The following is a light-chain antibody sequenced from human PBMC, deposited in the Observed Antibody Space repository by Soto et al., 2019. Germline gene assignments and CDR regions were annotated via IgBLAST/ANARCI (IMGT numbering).Light chain of an antibody. Sequence: QSALTQPPSASGTPGQRVTISCSGSSSNIGSNYVYWYQQLPGTAPKLLIYRNNQRPSGVPDRFSGSKSGTSASLAISGLQSEDEADYYCAAWDDSLSAPWVFGGGTKLTVL. J-gene: IGLJ3*02. V-gene: IGLV1-47*01. CDR1: SSNIGSNY. CDR2: RNN. CDR3: AAWDDSLSAPWV.